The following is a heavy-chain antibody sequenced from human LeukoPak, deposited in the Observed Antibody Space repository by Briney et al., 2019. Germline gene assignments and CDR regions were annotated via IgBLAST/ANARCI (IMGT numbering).Heavy chain of an antibody. J-gene: IGHJ5*02. CDR2: IYYSGST. D-gene: IGHD6-13*01. CDR3: ARESSSPTGWFDP. V-gene: IGHV4-31*03. Sequence: SETLSLTSTVSNGSLSSGGYYWRWIRQHPGKGLEWSGYIYYSGSTYYNPSLKSRVTISVDTSKNQFSLKLSSVTAADTAVYYCARESSSPTGWFDPWGQGTLVTVSS. CDR1: NGSLSSGGYY.